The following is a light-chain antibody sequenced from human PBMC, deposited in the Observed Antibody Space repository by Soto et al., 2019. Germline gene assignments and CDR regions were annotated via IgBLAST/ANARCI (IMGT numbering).Light chain of an antibody. CDR3: SSYTSSSTYV. Sequence: LAQPASVSGSPGQSITISCTGTSSDVGGYNYVSWYQQHPGKAPKLMIYEVSNRPSGVSNRFSGSNSGNTASLTISGLQAEDEADYYCSSYTSSSTYVFGTGTKVTVL. CDR1: SSDVGGYNY. V-gene: IGLV2-14*01. J-gene: IGLJ1*01. CDR2: EVS.